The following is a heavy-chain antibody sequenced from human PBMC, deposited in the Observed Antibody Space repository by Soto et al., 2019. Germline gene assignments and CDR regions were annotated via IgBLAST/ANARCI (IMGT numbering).Heavy chain of an antibody. CDR1: GGSISTHY. J-gene: IGHJ5*02. CDR3: AKRLWFGKNWFDP. V-gene: IGHV4-59*11. CDR2: IYYTGST. Sequence: SETLSLTCTVSGGSISTHYWSWIGQRPGKGLEWIGYIYYTGSTNYNPSLKSRVTISVDTSKKQFSLKLSSVTAADTAVYYCAKRLWFGKNWFDPWGQGTLVTVSS. D-gene: IGHD3-10*01.